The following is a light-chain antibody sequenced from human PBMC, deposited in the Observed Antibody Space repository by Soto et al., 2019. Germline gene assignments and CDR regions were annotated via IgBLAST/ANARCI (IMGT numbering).Light chain of an antibody. CDR2: EVN. J-gene: IGLJ1*01. CDR3: CSFTSSNTQV. Sequence: QSVLTQPASVSGSPGQSITISCTGTSSDFGNYNLVSWYQQHPGKVPKLILFEVNKRPSGVSGRFSGSKSGNTASLTISGLQAEDEADYYCCSFTSSNTQVFGTGTKVPS. V-gene: IGLV2-23*02. CDR1: SSDFGNYNL.